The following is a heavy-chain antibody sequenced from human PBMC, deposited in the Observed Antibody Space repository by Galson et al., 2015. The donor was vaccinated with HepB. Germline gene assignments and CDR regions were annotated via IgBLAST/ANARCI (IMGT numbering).Heavy chain of an antibody. D-gene: IGHD3-10*01. CDR2: IYPGDSDT. V-gene: IGHV5-51*01. J-gene: IGHJ4*02. CDR3: ARVPIRKPRHELLWFGESLAPFDY. CDR1: GYSFTSYW. Sequence: QSGAEVKKPGESLRISCKGSGYSFTSYWISWVRQMPGKGLEWMGIIYPGDSDTRYSPSFQGQVTISADKSISTAYLQWSSLKASDTAMYYCARVPIRKPRHELLWFGESLAPFDYWGQGTLVTVSS.